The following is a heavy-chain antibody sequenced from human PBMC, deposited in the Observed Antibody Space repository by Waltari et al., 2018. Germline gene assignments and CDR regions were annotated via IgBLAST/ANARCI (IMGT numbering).Heavy chain of an antibody. CDR2: INHVGDT. Sequence: VQLQESGPGLVKPSETLSLTCSLSGGSIDTSYWTWIRQAPGKGLAWIGEINHVGDTNYNPSLKSRVTILIDASKNQFSLKLSSMTAADTAIYYCASRIGGITPLTGWGQGTPVIVSS. D-gene: IGHD1-26*01. V-gene: IGHV4-34*01. CDR1: GGSIDTSY. J-gene: IGHJ4*02. CDR3: ASRIGGITPLTG.